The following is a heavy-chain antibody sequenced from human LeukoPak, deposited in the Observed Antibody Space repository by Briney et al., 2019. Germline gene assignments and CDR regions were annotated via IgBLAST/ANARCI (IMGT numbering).Heavy chain of an antibody. CDR1: GVIFSSYA. Sequence: GGSLRLSCAASGVIFSSYAMSWVRQAPGKGLEWVSTISGSGVNTYYADSVRGRFTISRDNSKNTLYLQMNSLRAEDTAVYYCAKDPGGYSYGPYGYWGQGTLVTVSS. J-gene: IGHJ4*02. CDR3: AKDPGGYSYGPYGY. CDR2: ISGSGVNT. D-gene: IGHD5-12*01. V-gene: IGHV3-23*01.